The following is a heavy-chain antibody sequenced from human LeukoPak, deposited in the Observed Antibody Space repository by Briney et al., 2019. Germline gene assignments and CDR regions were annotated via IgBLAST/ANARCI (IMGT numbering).Heavy chain of an antibody. Sequence: SVTLSLTCAVSGGSISSSNWWCWLRQPPGKGLVGLGASYHSGSTNYNPSLKSRVTISVDKSKKQFSLKLSAVTAADTAVYYCARDSGIAAAGNAFDIWGQGTMVTVSS. CDR1: GGSISSSNW. V-gene: IGHV4-4*02. CDR2: SYHSGST. J-gene: IGHJ3*02. D-gene: IGHD6-13*01. CDR3: ARDSGIAAAGNAFDI.